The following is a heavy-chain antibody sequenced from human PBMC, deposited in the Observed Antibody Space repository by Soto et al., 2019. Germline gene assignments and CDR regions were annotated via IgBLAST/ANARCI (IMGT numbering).Heavy chain of an antibody. CDR3: ARDPYYGAIDY. D-gene: IGHD3-10*01. Sequence: GGSRILSCAESGFSSSPFFMPLCLQAPGKGLEWVADIKQDGSEKNYVDSVKGRVTISRDNAQNSLYLQMNSLRAEDTAVYYCARDPYYGAIDYWGLRTLVTVSS. CDR1: GFSSSPFF. CDR2: IKQDGSEK. V-gene: IGHV3-7*01. J-gene: IGHJ4*02.